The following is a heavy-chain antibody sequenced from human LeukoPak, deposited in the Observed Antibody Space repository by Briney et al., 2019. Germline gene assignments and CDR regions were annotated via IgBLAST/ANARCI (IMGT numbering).Heavy chain of an antibody. Sequence: SETLSLTCTVSGGFISSYYWSWIRPPAGKGLEWIGRIYTSGSTSYNPPLKSRVTMSVDSSNNQVSPRLTSVTAADTAAYYCVSGTAPRSYYYYYMDVWGKGTTVTVPS. J-gene: IGHJ6*03. D-gene: IGHD3-10*01. V-gene: IGHV4-4*07. CDR1: GGFISSYY. CDR3: VSGTAPRSYYYYYMDV. CDR2: IYTSGST.